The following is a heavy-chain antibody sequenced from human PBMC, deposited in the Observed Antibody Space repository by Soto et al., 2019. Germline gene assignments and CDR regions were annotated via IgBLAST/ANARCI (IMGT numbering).Heavy chain of an antibody. CDR3: ARAYGAGPTDWFAP. J-gene: IGHJ5*02. D-gene: IGHD3-10*01. CDR1: GGSISRYY. Sequence: SETLSLTCTVSGGSISRYYWSWIRQPPGKGLEWIGYIYYSGSTNYNPSLKSRVTISVDTSKNQFSLKLSSVTAADTAVYYCARAYGAGPTDWFAPWGQGTLVTGSS. V-gene: IGHV4-59*01. CDR2: IYYSGST.